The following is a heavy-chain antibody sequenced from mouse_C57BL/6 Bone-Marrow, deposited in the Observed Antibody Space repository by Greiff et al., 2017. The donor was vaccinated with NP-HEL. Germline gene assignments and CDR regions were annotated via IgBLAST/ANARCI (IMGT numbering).Heavy chain of an antibody. Sequence: EVKLMESGPELVKPGASVKISCKASGYSFTDYNMNWVKQSNGKSLEWIGVINPNYGTTSYNQKFKGKATLTVDQSSSTAYMQLNSLTSEDSAVYYCEKNYGSSGGYADWGKGTLVTVSA. CDR1: GYSFTDYN. V-gene: IGHV1-39*01. CDR2: INPNYGTT. CDR3: EKNYGSSGGYAD. J-gene: IGHJ3*01. D-gene: IGHD1-1*01.